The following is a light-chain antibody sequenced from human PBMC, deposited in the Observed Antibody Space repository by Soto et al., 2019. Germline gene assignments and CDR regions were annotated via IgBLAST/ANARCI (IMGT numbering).Light chain of an antibody. CDR3: QQYNDWPRT. J-gene: IGKJ5*01. Sequence: EIVTTQSPATLSVSPGESVTLSCRASQLFSSNLAWYQRRPGQAPRPLIYGSSTRATGVPPRFSGSASGTEFTLTISSLRSEDFGVYYCQQYNDWPRTFGQGTRLEIK. CDR1: QLFSSN. CDR2: GSS. V-gene: IGKV3-15*01.